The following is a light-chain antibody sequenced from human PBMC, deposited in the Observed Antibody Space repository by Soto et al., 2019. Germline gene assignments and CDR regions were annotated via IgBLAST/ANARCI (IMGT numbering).Light chain of an antibody. CDR1: QSVSSSY. Sequence: EIVLTQSPGTLSLYPGERATLSCRASQSVSSSYLAWYQQKPGQAPRLLIYDASTRATGIPARFSGSGSGTEFTLTISSLQSEDFAVYYCQQYNNWPITFGQGTRLEIK. V-gene: IGKV3-15*01. CDR2: DAS. CDR3: QQYNNWPIT. J-gene: IGKJ5*01.